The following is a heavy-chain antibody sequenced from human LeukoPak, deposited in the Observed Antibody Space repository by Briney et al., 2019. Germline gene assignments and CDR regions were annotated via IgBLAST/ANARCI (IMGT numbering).Heavy chain of an antibody. J-gene: IGHJ4*02. D-gene: IGHD6-13*01. CDR2: INNDVSST. Sequence: AGGSLRLSCAASGFTFSSYWMYWVRQAPGKGLVWVSGINNDVSSTSYADSYADSVKGRFTISRDNAKNTLYLQMNSLRAEDTALYYCARDGSSWSFDYWGQGTLVTVSS. CDR3: ARDGSSWSFDY. V-gene: IGHV3-74*01. CDR1: GFTFSSYW.